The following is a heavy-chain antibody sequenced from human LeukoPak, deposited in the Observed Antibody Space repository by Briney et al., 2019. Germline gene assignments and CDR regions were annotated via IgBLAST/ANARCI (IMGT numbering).Heavy chain of an antibody. CDR3: ATGENGYNENWFDP. Sequence: ASVKVSCKASGFTFTDYYMHWVQQAPGKGLEWMGRVDPEDGETIYAEKFQGRVTINADTSTDTTYMELSSLRSEDTAVCYCATGENGYNENWFDPWGQGTLVTVSS. D-gene: IGHD5-24*01. CDR2: VDPEDGET. CDR1: GFTFTDYY. J-gene: IGHJ5*02. V-gene: IGHV1-69-2*01.